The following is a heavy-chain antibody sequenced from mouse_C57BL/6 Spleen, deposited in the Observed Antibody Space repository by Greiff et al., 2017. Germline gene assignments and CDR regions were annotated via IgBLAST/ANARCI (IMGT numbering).Heavy chain of an antibody. V-gene: IGHV5-4*01. J-gene: IGHJ3*01. CDR1: GFTFSSYA. Sequence: DVQLVESGGGLVQPGGSLKLSCAASGFTFSSYAMSWVRQTPEKRLEWVATISDGGSYTYYPDNVKGRFTISRDNAKNNLYLQMSHLKSEDTAMYYCARVDTGGDAYWGQGTLVTVSA. CDR3: ARVDTGGDAY. CDR2: ISDGGSYT.